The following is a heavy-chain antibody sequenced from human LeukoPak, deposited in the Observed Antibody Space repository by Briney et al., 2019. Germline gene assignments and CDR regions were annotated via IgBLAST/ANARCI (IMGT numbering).Heavy chain of an antibody. CDR1: GGSISSSRHW. Sequence: KPSETLSLTCTVSGGSISSSRHWWGWIRQPPGKGLEWIGSIYYSGSPSYSPSLKSRVTISVDTSKNQLSLKLSSVTAADTAVYYCARPSSSGNYYYWGQGTLVTVS. CDR2: IYYSGSP. CDR3: ARPSSSGNYYY. J-gene: IGHJ4*02. V-gene: IGHV4-39*01. D-gene: IGHD1-26*01.